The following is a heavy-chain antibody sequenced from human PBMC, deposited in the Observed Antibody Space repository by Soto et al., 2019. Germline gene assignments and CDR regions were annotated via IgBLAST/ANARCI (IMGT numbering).Heavy chain of an antibody. CDR1: GFSFSGYA. CDR2: ISGDTAHI. CDR3: AKKCPLTTTTGFDY. J-gene: IGHJ4*02. D-gene: IGHD1-26*01. V-gene: IGHV3-23*01. Sequence: EVQVLDSGGDLVQPGGSLRLSCVASGFSFSGYAMTWVRQAPGKGLEWVSTISGDTAHIYYADSVKGRFTISRDNSKNTVYLQMNSLRAEDTAIYYCAKKCPLTTTTGFDYWGQGTLVTVSS.